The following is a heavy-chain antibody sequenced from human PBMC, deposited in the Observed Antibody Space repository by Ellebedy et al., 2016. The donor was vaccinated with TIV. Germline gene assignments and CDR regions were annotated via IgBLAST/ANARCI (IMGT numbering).Heavy chain of an antibody. V-gene: IGHV3-20*04. D-gene: IGHD1-26*01. J-gene: IGHJ1*01. CDR1: GFVFGDYG. CDR2: VDWNVRTT. Sequence: PGGSLRLSCATAGFVFGDYGMSWVRQRPGKGLEWLSGVDWNVRTTNYADTLKGRVIVSRDNSRDSLYLQMDGLKAEETGFYYCGRARSGSYTGHLENWGQGIRVTVAS. CDR3: GRARSGSYTGHLEN.